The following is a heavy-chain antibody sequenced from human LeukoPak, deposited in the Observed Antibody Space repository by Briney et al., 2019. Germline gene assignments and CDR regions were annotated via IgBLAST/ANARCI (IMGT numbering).Heavy chain of an antibody. CDR3: GRDPNGDYVGAFEF. D-gene: IGHD4-17*01. Sequence: GGSLRLSCEASGFPFSDYAMTWVRQAPGKGLEWVSSIKGGGGGSSYADSVKGRFTMTRDNSKSTLYLQMNSLRAGDTAVYFCGRDPNGDYVGAFEFWGQGTLVTVSS. CDR1: GFPFSDYA. V-gene: IGHV3-23*01. CDR2: IKGGGGGS. J-gene: IGHJ3*01.